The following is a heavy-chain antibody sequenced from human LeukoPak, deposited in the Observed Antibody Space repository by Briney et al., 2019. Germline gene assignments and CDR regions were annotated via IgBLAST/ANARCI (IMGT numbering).Heavy chain of an antibody. Sequence: PGGSLRLSCAASGFTFTNYNMNWVRQAPGKGLEWVSSISGTNSYICYADTVKGRFTISRDNAKNSLYLQMNSLRAEDTAVYYCARIPNSANFPNWFDPWGQGTLVTVSS. CDR3: ARIPNSANFPNWFDP. J-gene: IGHJ5*02. CDR1: GFTFTNYN. V-gene: IGHV3-21*01. CDR2: ISGTNSYI. D-gene: IGHD4/OR15-4a*01.